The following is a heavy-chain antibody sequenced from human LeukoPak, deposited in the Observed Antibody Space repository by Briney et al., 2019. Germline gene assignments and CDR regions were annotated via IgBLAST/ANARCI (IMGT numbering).Heavy chain of an antibody. Sequence: PGGSLRLSCAASGFTFSSYTMNWVRQAPGKALEWVSSISSTSSYIYYADSVKGRFTISRDNAENSLFLQMNSLRDEDTAVYFCARDAVSSAWAFDIWGQGTMVTVSS. V-gene: IGHV3-21*01. J-gene: IGHJ3*02. CDR2: ISSTSSYI. CDR1: GFTFSSYT. D-gene: IGHD6-6*01. CDR3: ARDAVSSAWAFDI.